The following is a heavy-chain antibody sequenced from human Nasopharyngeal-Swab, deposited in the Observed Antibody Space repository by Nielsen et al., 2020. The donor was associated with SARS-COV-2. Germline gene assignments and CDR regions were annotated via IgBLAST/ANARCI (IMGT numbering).Heavy chain of an antibody. CDR1: GYTFTSYA. CDR3: ARDIVPGSWELLLPDAFDI. V-gene: IGHV7-4-1*02. CDR2: INTNTGNP. D-gene: IGHD1-26*01. J-gene: IGHJ3*02. Sequence: ASVKVSCKASGYTFTSYAMNWVRQAPGQGLEWIGWINTNTGNPTYAQGFTGRFVFSLDTSVSTAYLQISSLKAEDTAVYYCARDIVPGSWELLLPDAFDIWGQGTMVTVSS.